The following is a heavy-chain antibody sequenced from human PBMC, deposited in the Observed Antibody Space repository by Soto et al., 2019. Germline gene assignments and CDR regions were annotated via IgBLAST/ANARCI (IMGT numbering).Heavy chain of an antibody. D-gene: IGHD3-3*01. Sequence: ASVKVSCKVSGYTLTELSMHWVRQAPGKGLEWMGGFDPEDGETIYAQKFQGRVTMTEGTSTDTAYMELRSLRSDDTAVYYCARDRSSSYYDFWSGSLPDDYWGQGTLVTVSS. V-gene: IGHV1-24*01. CDR1: GYTLTELS. J-gene: IGHJ4*02. CDR3: ARDRSSSYYDFWSGSLPDDY. CDR2: FDPEDGET.